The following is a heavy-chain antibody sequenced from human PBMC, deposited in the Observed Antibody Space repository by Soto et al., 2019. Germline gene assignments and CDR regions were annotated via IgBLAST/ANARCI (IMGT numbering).Heavy chain of an antibody. J-gene: IGHJ4*02. Sequence: EVQLVESGGGLIQPGGSLKLSCAASGFTVGNNYMSWVRQAPGKGLEWVSLIYSTGTTKYADSVKGRFTVSRDNAKNALYLQINSLRAEDTAVYYCAKDGRGSGSTENSFGYWGQGTLVTVSS. CDR2: IYSTGTT. CDR3: AKDGRGSGSTENSFGY. V-gene: IGHV3-53*01. CDR1: GFTVGNNY. D-gene: IGHD3-10*01.